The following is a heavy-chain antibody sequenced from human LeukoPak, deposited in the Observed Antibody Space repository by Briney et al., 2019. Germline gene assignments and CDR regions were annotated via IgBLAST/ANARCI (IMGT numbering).Heavy chain of an antibody. CDR1: GYTFTSYY. CDR2: FNPSGGFT. D-gene: IGHD1-14*01. Sequence: ASVKVSCKASGYTFTSYYMHWVRQAPGQGLEWMGIFNPSGGFTSYAQKFQGRVTMTRDTSTSTVYMEPSSLRSEDTAVYYCARDHGGGWSGIDYWGQGTLVTVSS. CDR3: ARDHGGGWSGIDY. V-gene: IGHV1-46*01. J-gene: IGHJ4*02.